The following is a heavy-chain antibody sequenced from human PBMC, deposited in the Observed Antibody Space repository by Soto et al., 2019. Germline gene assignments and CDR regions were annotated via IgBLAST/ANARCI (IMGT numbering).Heavy chain of an antibody. V-gene: IGHV3-15*07. J-gene: IGHJ3*02. CDR2: IKSKTDGGAT. CDR3: TTAPNRPKVNLGI. D-gene: IGHD4-4*01. Sequence: EVQLVESGGGLVKPGGSLRLSCAASGFTFSNAWMNWVRQAPGKGLEWVGRIKSKTDGGATDYAAPVKGRFTISRADSKNTLYLQMNSLTTEDTAVYYCTTAPNRPKVNLGIWGKGTMVTVSS. CDR1: GFTFSNAW.